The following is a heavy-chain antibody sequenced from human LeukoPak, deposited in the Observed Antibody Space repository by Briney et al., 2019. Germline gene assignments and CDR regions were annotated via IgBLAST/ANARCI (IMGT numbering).Heavy chain of an antibody. CDR1: GFTFSISA. D-gene: IGHD2-2*01. Sequence: PGGSLRLPCSASGFTFSISAMNWVRQAPGKGLEWVSSINNVASHIYYADSVKGRFTISRDDAKNTLYLQMNSLRAEDTAVYYCTRDHITSWQIDFWGQGTMVTVSS. V-gene: IGHV3-21*06. J-gene: IGHJ4*02. CDR3: TRDHITSWQIDF. CDR2: INNVASHI.